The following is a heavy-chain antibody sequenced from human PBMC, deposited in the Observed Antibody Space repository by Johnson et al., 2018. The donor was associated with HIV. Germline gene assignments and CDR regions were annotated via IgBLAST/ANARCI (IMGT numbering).Heavy chain of an antibody. J-gene: IGHJ3*02. CDR2: ISYDGSDK. CDR1: GFTFSSYA. D-gene: IGHD3-16*01. Sequence: QVQLVESGGGVVQPGRSLRLSCAASGFTFSSYAMHWVRQAPAKGLEWVAVISYDGSDKYYADSVKGRLTISRDSSKNTLYLEMNSLRAEDTAVYYCVRGGSDVFDIWGRGTMVTVSS. V-gene: IGHV3-30*04. CDR3: VRGGSDVFDI.